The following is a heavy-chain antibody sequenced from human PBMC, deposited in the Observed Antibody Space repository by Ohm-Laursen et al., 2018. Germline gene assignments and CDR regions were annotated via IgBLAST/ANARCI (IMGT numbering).Heavy chain of an antibody. J-gene: IGHJ4*02. CDR1: GGSMTDYY. CDR3: ARHTSSYCSSTRCYIGRGFDY. CDR2: IYYDGNT. D-gene: IGHD2-2*02. V-gene: IGHV4-59*08. Sequence: GTLSLTWPVSGGSMTDYYWSWIRQSPGKGPEWVGYIYYDGNTNYSPSLKSRVTISVDTSKNQFSLKLSSVTAADTSVYYCARHTSSYCSSTRCYIGRGFDYWGQGTLVTVSS.